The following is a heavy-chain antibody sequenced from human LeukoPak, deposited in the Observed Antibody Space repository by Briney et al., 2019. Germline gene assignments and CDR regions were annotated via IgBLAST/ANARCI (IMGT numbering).Heavy chain of an antibody. Sequence: VSGINWNGGSTGYADSVKGRFTISRDNSKNTLYLQMNSLRAEDTAVYYCARAVSGWSRFDPWGQGTLVTVSS. CDR2: INWNGGST. CDR3: ARAVSGWSRFDP. D-gene: IGHD6-25*01. V-gene: IGHV3-20*03. J-gene: IGHJ5*02.